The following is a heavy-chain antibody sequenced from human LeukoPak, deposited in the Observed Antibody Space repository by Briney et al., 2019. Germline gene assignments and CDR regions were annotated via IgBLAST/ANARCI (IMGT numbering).Heavy chain of an antibody. J-gene: IGHJ4*02. CDR2: IHHSGST. V-gene: IGHV4-34*01. Sequence: SETLSLTCAVYGGSFSGYYWSWIRQPPGKGLEWIGEIHHSGSTNYNPSLKSRVTISVDTSKNQFSLKLSSVTAADTAVYYCARTRYYDYVWGSYRPSPFDYWGQGTLVTVSS. CDR3: ARTRYYDYVWGSYRPSPFDY. D-gene: IGHD3-16*02. CDR1: GGSFSGYY.